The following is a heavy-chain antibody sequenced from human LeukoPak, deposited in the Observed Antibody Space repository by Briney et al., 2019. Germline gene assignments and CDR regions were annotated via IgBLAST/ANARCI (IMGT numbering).Heavy chain of an antibody. Sequence: ASVKVSCKASGYTFTCYYIHWVRRAPGQGLEWMGRINPNSGGTNYAQKFQARVTMTRDTSISTAYMEPSRLRSDDTAVYYSARGALMNDYWGQGTLVTVSS. J-gene: IGHJ4*02. CDR3: ARGALMNDY. CDR1: GYTFTCYY. V-gene: IGHV1-2*06. CDR2: INPNSGGT.